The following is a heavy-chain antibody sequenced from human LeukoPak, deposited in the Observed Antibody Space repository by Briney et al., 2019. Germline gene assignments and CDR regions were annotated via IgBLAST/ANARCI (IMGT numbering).Heavy chain of an antibody. CDR2: MNPNSGNT. D-gene: IGHD2-2*01. V-gene: IGHV1-8*01. Sequence: ASVKVSCKASGYTFTSYDINWVRQATGQGLEWMGWMNPNSGNTGYAQKFQGRVTMTRNTSISTAYMELSSLRSEDTAVYYCARRGYCSSTSCYDTGEYYYYGMDVWGQGTTVTVSS. CDR1: GYTFTSYD. J-gene: IGHJ6*02. CDR3: ARRGYCSSTSCYDTGEYYYYGMDV.